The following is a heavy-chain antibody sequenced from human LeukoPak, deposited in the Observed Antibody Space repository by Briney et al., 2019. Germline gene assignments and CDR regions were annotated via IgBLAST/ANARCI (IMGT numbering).Heavy chain of an antibody. Sequence: GGSLRLSCAASGFTFSSYEMNRVRQAPGKGLEWVSYISSSGSTIYYADSVKGRFTISRDNAKNSLYLQMNSLRAEDTAVYYCARLCGGDCYHFDYWGQGTLVTVSS. D-gene: IGHD2-21*02. V-gene: IGHV3-48*03. J-gene: IGHJ4*02. CDR1: GFTFSSYE. CDR3: ARLCGGDCYHFDY. CDR2: ISSSGSTI.